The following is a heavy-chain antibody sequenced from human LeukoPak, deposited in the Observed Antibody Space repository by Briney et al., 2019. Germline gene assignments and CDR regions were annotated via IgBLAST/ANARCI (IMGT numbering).Heavy chain of an antibody. V-gene: IGHV3-23*01. CDR1: GFTFSTYA. Sequence: GESLKISCAASGFTFSTYAMSWVRQAPGKGLEWVSLISGSGGSTYYADSVKGRFTISRDNGKNTLSLQMNSLRAEDTALYYCAKERVTTTTFDYWGRGTLVTVSS. D-gene: IGHD4-11*01. CDR3: AKERVTTTTFDY. CDR2: ISGSGGST. J-gene: IGHJ4*02.